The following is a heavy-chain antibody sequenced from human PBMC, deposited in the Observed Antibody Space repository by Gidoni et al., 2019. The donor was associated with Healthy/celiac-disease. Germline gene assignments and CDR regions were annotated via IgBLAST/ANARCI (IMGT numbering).Heavy chain of an antibody. D-gene: IGHD4-17*01. V-gene: IGHV1-3*01. CDR2: INAGNGNT. CDR3: ARDRYLYALTTTDGLGY. Sequence: QVQLVQSGAEVKKPGASVKVPCKASGYTFTSHAMHWVRQAPGQRLEWMGWINAGNGNTKYSQKFQGRVTITRDTSASTAYMELSSLRSEDTAVYYCARDRYLYALTTTDGLGYWGQGTLVTVSS. J-gene: IGHJ4*02. CDR1: GYTFTSHA.